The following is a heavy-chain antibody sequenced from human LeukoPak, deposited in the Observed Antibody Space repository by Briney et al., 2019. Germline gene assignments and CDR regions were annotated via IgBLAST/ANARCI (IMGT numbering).Heavy chain of an antibody. D-gene: IGHD3-3*01. J-gene: IGHJ5*02. CDR3: VRSHYAFWSGFGA. CDR2: IIPILGSA. Sequence: GSSVKVSCKPSGGTFINYAISWVRQAPGQGLEWRGGIIPILGSANYAQKFQGRVTIATDASTNTAYMEMSSLRSEDMAVYYCVRSHYAFWSGFGAWGQGTLVTVSS. V-gene: IGHV1-69*05. CDR1: GGTFINYA.